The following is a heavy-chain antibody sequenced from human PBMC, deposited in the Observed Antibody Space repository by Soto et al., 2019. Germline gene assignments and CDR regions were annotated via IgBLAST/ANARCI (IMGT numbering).Heavy chain of an antibody. D-gene: IGHD2-2*01. CDR1: DGSFSGYY. Sequence: SETLSLTCAVYDGSFSGYYWSWIRQPPGKGLEWIGEINHSGSTNYNPSLKSRVTISVDTSKNQFSLKLSSVTAADTAVYYCARVGCSSTSCYDPNYYYYMDVWGKGTTVTVSS. CDR3: ARVGCSSTSCYDPNYYYYMDV. V-gene: IGHV4-34*01. CDR2: INHSGST. J-gene: IGHJ6*03.